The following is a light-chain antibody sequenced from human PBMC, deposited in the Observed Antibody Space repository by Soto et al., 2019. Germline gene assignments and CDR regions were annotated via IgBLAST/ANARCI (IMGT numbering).Light chain of an antibody. Sequence: SYELTQPPSVSVAPGKTARITCGGTNIGSKSVHWYQQKPGQAPVLVIYYDSDRPSGIPEGFSGSNSGNTATLTISRVEAGDEADYYCQVWDSSSDHPVFGGGTKVTVL. J-gene: IGLJ2*01. CDR1: NIGSKS. CDR2: YDS. CDR3: QVWDSSSDHPV. V-gene: IGLV3-21*04.